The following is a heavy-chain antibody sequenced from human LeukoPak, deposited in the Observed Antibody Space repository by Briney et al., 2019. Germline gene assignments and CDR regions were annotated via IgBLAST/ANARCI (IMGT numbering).Heavy chain of an antibody. CDR3: AREGSSLSYYYYGMDV. V-gene: IGHV3-21*01. CDR2: ISSSSSYI. D-gene: IGHD6-13*01. CDR1: GFTFSSYS. J-gene: IGHJ6*02. Sequence: GGSLRLSCAASGFTFSSYSMNRVRQAPGKGLEWVSSISSSSSYIYYADSVKCRFTISRDNAKNSLYLQMNSLRAEDTAVYYCAREGSSLSYYYYGMDVWGQGTTVTVSS.